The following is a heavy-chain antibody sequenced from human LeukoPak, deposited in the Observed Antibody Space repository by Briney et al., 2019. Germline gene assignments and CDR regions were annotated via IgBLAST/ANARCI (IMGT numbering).Heavy chain of an antibody. D-gene: IGHD1-26*01. CDR1: GGTFSSYA. Sequence: ASVKVSCKASGGTFSSYAISWVRQAPGQGLEWMGGIIPIFGTANYAQKFQGRVTITADESTSTAYMELSSLRSEDTAVYYCARAVRYSGSTKSNAFDIWGQGTMVTVSS. CDR2: IIPIFGTA. V-gene: IGHV1-69*13. CDR3: ARAVRYSGSTKSNAFDI. J-gene: IGHJ3*02.